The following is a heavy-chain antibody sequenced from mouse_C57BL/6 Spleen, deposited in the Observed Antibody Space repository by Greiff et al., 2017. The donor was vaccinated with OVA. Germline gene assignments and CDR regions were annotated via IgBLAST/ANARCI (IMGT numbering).Heavy chain of an antibody. CDR3: TSQFTFDY. J-gene: IGHJ2*01. D-gene: IGHD1-1*01. V-gene: IGHV1-15*01. CDR2: IDPETGGT. Sequence: VKLVESGAELVRPGASVTLSCKASGYTFTDYEMHWVKQTPVHGLEWIGAIDPETGGTAYNQKFKGKAILTADKSSSTAYMELRSLTSEDSAVYYCTSQFTFDYWGQGTTLTVSS. CDR1: GYTFTDYE.